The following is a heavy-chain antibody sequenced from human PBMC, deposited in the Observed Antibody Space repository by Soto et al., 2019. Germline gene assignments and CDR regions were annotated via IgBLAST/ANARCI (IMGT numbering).Heavy chain of an antibody. J-gene: IGHJ4*02. CDR1: GFTFSHYA. Sequence: QVQLVESGGGVVQPGRSLRLSCAASGFTFSHYAMPWVRQAPGKGLGWVALMSYDGSNEYYADSVKGRFTISRDNSKNTLYLQMNSRRAEDTAEEYCAKDGSHNLDDWGQGTLVTVSS. CDR2: MSYDGSNE. CDR3: AKDGSHNLDD. V-gene: IGHV3-30*18. D-gene: IGHD1-26*01.